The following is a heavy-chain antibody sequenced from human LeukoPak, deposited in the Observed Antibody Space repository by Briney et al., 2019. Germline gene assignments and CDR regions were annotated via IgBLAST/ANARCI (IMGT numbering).Heavy chain of an antibody. CDR1: EYTFTSYY. V-gene: IGHV1-46*01. CDR3: ARDQLLDGAFDI. Sequence: ASVKVSCKASEYTFTSYYTHWVRQAPGQGLEWMGIINPSGGSTSYAQKFQGRVTMTRDMSTSTVYMELSSLRSEDTAVYYCARDQLLDGAFDIWGQGTMVTVSS. D-gene: IGHD2-2*01. CDR2: INPSGGST. J-gene: IGHJ3*02.